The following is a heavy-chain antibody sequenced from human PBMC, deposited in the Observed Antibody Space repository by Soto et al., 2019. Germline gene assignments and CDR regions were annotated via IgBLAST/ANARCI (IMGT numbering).Heavy chain of an antibody. J-gene: IGHJ6*02. CDR2: IYHSGST. Sequence: PSETLSLTCAVSGYSISSGYYWGWIRQSPGKGLEWIGSIYHSGSTYYNPSLKSRVIISVDTSKNQFSLKLSSVTAADTAVYYCARLAPIVAADGMDVWGQGTTVTVSS. V-gene: IGHV4-38-2*01. CDR1: GYSISSGYY. CDR3: ARLAPIVAADGMDV. D-gene: IGHD1-26*01.